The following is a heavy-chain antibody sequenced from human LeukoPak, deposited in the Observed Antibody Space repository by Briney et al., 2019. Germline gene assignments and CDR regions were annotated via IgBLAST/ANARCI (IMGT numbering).Heavy chain of an antibody. D-gene: IGHD6-19*01. V-gene: IGHV1-18*01. J-gene: IGHJ6*03. CDR2: ISAYNGNT. CDR3: ARWHSSGWYAYYYYYYMDV. Sequence: GASVKVSCKASGYTFTSYGISWVRQAPGQGLEGMGWISAYNGNTDYAQKLQGRVTMTTDTSTSTAYMELRSLRSDDTAVYYCARWHSSGWYAYYYYYYMDVWGKGTTVTASS. CDR1: GYTFTSYG.